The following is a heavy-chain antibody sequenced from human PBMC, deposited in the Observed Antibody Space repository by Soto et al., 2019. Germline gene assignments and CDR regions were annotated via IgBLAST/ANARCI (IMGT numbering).Heavy chain of an antibody. J-gene: IGHJ4*02. CDR1: GCTFSSYA. Sequence: GVSLRLSCAASGCTFSSYAMSWVRKAQGKGLEWVSAISGSGGSTYYADSVKGRFTISRDNSKNTLYLQMNSLRAEDTAVYYCAKDVSSSWYRGGFDYWGQGTLVTVSS. V-gene: IGHV3-23*01. CDR2: ISGSGGST. CDR3: AKDVSSSWYRGGFDY. D-gene: IGHD6-13*01.